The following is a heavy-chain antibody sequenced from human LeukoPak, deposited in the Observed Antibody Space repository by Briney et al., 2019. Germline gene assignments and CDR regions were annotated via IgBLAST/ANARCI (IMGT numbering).Heavy chain of an antibody. V-gene: IGHV3-30-3*01. Sequence: GGSLRLSCAASGFIFSSYAMHWVRQAPGKGLEWVAVISYDGSNKYYADSVKGRFTISRDNSKNTLYLQMNSLRAEDTAVYYCARARYSSGWSAHYYFDYWGQGTLVTVSS. CDR1: GFIFSSYA. D-gene: IGHD6-19*01. CDR3: ARARYSSGWSAHYYFDY. J-gene: IGHJ4*02. CDR2: ISYDGSNK.